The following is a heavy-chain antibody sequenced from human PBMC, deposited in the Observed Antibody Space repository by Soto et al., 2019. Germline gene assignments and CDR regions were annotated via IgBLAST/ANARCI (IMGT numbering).Heavy chain of an antibody. J-gene: IGHJ5*02. CDR3: AREKYYYGSGSQNWFDP. CDR1: GGSFSGYY. V-gene: IGHV4-34*01. D-gene: IGHD3-10*01. Sequence: PSETLSLTCAVYGGSFSGYYWIWIRQPTGKGLEWIGEINHSGSTNYNPSLKSRVTISVDTSKNQFSLKLSSVTAADTAVYYCAREKYYYGSGSQNWFDPWGQGTLVIVSS. CDR2: INHSGST.